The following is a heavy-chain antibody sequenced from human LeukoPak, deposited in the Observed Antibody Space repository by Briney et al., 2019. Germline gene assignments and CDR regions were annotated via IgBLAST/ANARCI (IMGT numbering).Heavy chain of an antibody. CDR1: GGSFSGYY. Sequence: SETLSLTCAVYGGSFSGYYWSWIRQPPGKGLEWIGEINHSGSTNYNPSLKSRVTISVDPSKNQFSLKLSSVTAADTAVYYCARGLHTPYCYDSSGYYDYWGQGTLVTVSS. CDR3: ARGLHTPYCYDSSGYYDY. CDR2: INHSGST. V-gene: IGHV4-34*01. J-gene: IGHJ4*02. D-gene: IGHD3-22*01.